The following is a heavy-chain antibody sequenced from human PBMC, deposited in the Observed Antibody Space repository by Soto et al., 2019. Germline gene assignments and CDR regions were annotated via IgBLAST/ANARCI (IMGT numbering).Heavy chain of an antibody. CDR1: GGSISSRTFW. J-gene: IGHJ4*02. D-gene: IGHD4-4*01. V-gene: IGHV4-39*01. Sequence: QLQLQESGPGLVKPSETLSLTCSVSGGSISSRTFWWAWIRQPPGKGLEWIGDMYYSGSSDSSPARKSRVTLSVDTSMNQLSLKLNSVPAADTAVYYCARHPRDDYNYGGSGIFDYWGQGTLVTVSS. CDR2: MYYSGSS. CDR3: ARHPRDDYNYGGSGIFDY.